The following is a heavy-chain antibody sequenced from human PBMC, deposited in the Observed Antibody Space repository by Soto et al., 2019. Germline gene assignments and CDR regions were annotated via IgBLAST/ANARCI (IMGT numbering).Heavy chain of an antibody. Sequence: QLHLQESGPGLVKPSETLSLTCIVSGGSLSSSSYYWAWIRQPPGKGLEWIGTIYYNGNTYYNPSLKSRVTIALDTSKTEFSLKLSSVTATDRDVYDWGRHDRTYYLLAINYWGQGTLATVSS. CDR2: IYYNGNT. J-gene: IGHJ4*02. V-gene: IGHV4-39*01. D-gene: IGHD3-16*01. CDR1: GGSLSSSSYY. CDR3: GRHDRTYYLLAINY.